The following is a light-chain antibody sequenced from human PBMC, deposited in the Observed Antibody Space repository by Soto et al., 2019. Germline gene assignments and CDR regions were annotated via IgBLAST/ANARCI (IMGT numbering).Light chain of an antibody. Sequence: EIVLTQSPGTLSLSPGERATLSCRASQSVSSTYVAWYQQKSGQAPRLLIYGASSRATGIPDRFSGSGSGTDFTLTISDVQPEDFALYYCHQRQSWPRTFGQGTKVDIK. CDR3: HQRQSWPRT. V-gene: IGKV3-20*01. CDR1: QSVSSTY. CDR2: GAS. J-gene: IGKJ1*01.